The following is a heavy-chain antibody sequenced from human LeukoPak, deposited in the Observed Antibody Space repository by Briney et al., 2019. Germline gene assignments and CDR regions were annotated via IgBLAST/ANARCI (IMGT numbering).Heavy chain of an antibody. D-gene: IGHD6-19*01. CDR2: ISGSGGST. V-gene: IGHV3-23*01. Sequence: GGSLRLSCAASGFTFSSYAMSWVRQAPGKGLEWVSAISGSGGSTYYADSVKGRFTISRDNSKNTLYLQMNSLRAEDTAVYYCARELSIAVAGLSWYWYFDLWGRGTLVTVSS. CDR1: GFTFSSYA. J-gene: IGHJ2*01. CDR3: ARELSIAVAGLSWYWYFDL.